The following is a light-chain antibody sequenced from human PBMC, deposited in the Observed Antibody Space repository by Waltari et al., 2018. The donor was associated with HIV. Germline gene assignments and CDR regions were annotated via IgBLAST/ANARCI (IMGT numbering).Light chain of an antibody. CDR3: QQYNNWPPLT. V-gene: IGKV3-15*01. CDR2: AVS. CDR1: QSISSN. J-gene: IGKJ3*01. Sequence: EIVMTQYAATLSVSPGERATLSCRASQSISSNLAWYQQKPGQAPRLLIYAVSTRATGIPARFSGGGSGTEFTLTISSLQSEDFAIYYCQQYNNWPPLTFGPGTKVDI.